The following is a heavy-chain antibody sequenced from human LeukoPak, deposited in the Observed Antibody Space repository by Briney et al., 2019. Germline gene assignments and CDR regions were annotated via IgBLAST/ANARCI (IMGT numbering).Heavy chain of an antibody. J-gene: IGHJ4*02. CDR1: GFFFDKFA. CDR2: ISGSGGST. D-gene: IGHD5-18*01. V-gene: IGHV3-23*01. CDR3: AKGQYSYGYQPDY. Sequence: GGSLRLSCAASGFFFDKFAMSWVRQAPGKGLEWVSAISGSGGSTYYADSVKGRFTISRDNSKNTLYLQMNSLRAEDTAVYYCAKGQYSYGYQPDYWGQGTLVTVSS.